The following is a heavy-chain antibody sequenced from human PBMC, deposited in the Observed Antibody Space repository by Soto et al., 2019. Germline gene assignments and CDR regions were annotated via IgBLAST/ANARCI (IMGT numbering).Heavy chain of an antibody. CDR3: AKAHVVVVAGSTFDY. CDR2: IYHGGTT. D-gene: IGHD2-21*02. Sequence: SSETLSLTCTVSGYSISSGSYWGWIRQPPGKGPEWIASIYHGGTTFYNPSLKSRVTVSVDKSNNQFSLKLRSVTAADTAVYYCAKAHVVVVAGSTFDYWGHGTLVTVSS. V-gene: IGHV4-38-2*02. CDR1: GYSISSGSY. J-gene: IGHJ4*01.